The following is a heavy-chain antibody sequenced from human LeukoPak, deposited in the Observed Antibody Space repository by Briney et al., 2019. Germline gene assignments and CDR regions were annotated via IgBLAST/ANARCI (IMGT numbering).Heavy chain of an antibody. J-gene: IGHJ4*02. Sequence: ASQTLSLTCSVGGDYINNGGHYWSWIRQPPGKALEYIGYISHRGSTYYNPSLKSRLTISVDGSRNQFSLKLRSVTAADTAVYYCARSEDSGSYFSFDYWGQGTLVTVSS. V-gene: IGHV4-30-2*01. CDR1: GDYINNGGHY. CDR2: ISHRGST. D-gene: IGHD1-26*01. CDR3: ARSEDSGSYFSFDY.